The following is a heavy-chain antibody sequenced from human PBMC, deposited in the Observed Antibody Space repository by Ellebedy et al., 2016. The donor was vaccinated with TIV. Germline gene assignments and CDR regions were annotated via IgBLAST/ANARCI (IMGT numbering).Heavy chain of an antibody. CDR3: ARDVYSHYYMAF. Sequence: SVKVSXKASGSTFSTYTVHWVRQAPGQGLEWMGKILPISGTVDYAQRFKGRTTITADESTSTIFMALSGLTYEDTAMYYCARDVYSHYYMAFWGKGTTVTVSS. CDR1: GSTFSTYT. J-gene: IGHJ6*03. CDR2: ILPISGTV. D-gene: IGHD4-11*01. V-gene: IGHV1-69*13.